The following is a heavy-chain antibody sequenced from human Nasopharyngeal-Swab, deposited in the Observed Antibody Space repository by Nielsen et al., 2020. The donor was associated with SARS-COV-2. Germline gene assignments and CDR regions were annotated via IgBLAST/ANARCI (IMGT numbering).Heavy chain of an antibody. CDR1: GFTFSSYE. D-gene: IGHD3-3*01. CDR3: ARHYDPFDY. Sequence: GGSLRLSCAASGFTFSSYEMNWVRQAPGKGLEWVSYISSSGSTIYYADSVKGRFTISRDNAKNSLYLQMNSLRAEDTAVYYRARHYDPFDYWGQGTLVTVSS. CDR2: ISSSGSTI. V-gene: IGHV3-48*03. J-gene: IGHJ4*02.